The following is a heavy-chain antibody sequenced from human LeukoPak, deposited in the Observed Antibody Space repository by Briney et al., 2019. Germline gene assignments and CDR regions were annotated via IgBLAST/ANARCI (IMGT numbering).Heavy chain of an antibody. Sequence: SGGSLRLSCAASGCTFSSYSMNWVRQAPGKGLEWVSSISSNSNIYYADSVKGRFTISRDNAKNSLYLQMNSLRAEDTAVYYCAREESSSSGYYFDYWGQGALVTVSS. CDR1: GCTFSSYS. V-gene: IGHV3-21*01. D-gene: IGHD6-6*01. J-gene: IGHJ4*01. CDR2: ISSNSNI. CDR3: AREESSSSGYYFDY.